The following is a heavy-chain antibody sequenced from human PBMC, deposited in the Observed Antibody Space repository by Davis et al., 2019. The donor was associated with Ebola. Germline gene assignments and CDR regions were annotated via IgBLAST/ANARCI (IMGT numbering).Heavy chain of an antibody. CDR2: IYYSGST. V-gene: IGHV4-59*01. D-gene: IGHD3-10*01. Sequence: MPSETLSLTCAVYGGSFSGYYWSWIRQPPGKGLEWIGYIYYSGSTNYNPSLKSRVTISVDTSKNQFSLKLSSVTAADTAVYYCARRSGGFGGQGTTVTVSS. J-gene: IGHJ6*02. CDR3: ARRSGGF. CDR1: GGSFSGYY.